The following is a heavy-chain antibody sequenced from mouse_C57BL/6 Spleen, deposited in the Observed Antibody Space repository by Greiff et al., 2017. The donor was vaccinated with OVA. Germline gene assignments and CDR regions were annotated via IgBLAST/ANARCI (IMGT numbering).Heavy chain of an antibody. V-gene: IGHV1-64*01. D-gene: IGHD1-1*01. CDR3: ARDYGSHYFDY. Sequence: VQLQQSGAELVKPGASVKLSCKASGYTFTSYWMHWVKQRPGQGLEWIGMIHPNSGSTNYNEKFKSKATLTVDKSSSTAYMQLSSLTSEDSAVYYCARDYGSHYFDYWGQGTTLTVSS. J-gene: IGHJ2*01. CDR2: IHPNSGST. CDR1: GYTFTSYW.